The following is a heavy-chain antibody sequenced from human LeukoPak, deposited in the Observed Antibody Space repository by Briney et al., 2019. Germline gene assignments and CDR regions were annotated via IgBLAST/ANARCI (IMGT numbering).Heavy chain of an antibody. D-gene: IGHD6-6*01. J-gene: IGHJ4*02. V-gene: IGHV3-74*03. CDR3: ARDQRVTGRPDIDY. CDR1: GFTFRNHW. CDR2: ISSDGSST. Sequence: PGGSLRLSCAASGFTFRNHWMHWVRQTPGKGLVWVSRISSDGSSTTYADSVKGRFTISRDNAKNTLYLQMNNPRAEDTAMYYCARDQRVTGRPDIDYWGQGTLVIVSP.